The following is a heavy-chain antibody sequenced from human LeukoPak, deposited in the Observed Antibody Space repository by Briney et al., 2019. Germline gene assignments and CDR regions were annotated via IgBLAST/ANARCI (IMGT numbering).Heavy chain of an antibody. CDR2: IYYSGST. Sequence: SETLSLTCTVSGGSISSYYWSWIRQPPGKGLEWIGYIYYSGSTNYNPSLKSRVTISVDTSKNQFSLKLSSVTAADTAVYYCARVHVLYSSGWYESGYFDYWGQGTLVTVSS. CDR3: ARVHVLYSSGWYESGYFDY. J-gene: IGHJ4*02. V-gene: IGHV4-59*01. D-gene: IGHD6-19*01. CDR1: GGSISSYY.